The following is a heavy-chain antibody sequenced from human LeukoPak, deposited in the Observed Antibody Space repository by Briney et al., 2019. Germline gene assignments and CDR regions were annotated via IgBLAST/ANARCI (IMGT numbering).Heavy chain of an antibody. V-gene: IGHV3-21*01. Sequence: GGSLRLSCAASGFTFSSYSMNWVRQAPGKGLEWVSYISSTSSYICYADSVKGRFTISRDNAKNSLYLQMNSLRVEDTAVYYCARDPGYSSEGGPWGQGTLVTVSS. CDR3: ARDPGYSSEGGP. CDR1: GFTFSSYS. CDR2: ISSTSSYI. D-gene: IGHD6-25*01. J-gene: IGHJ5*02.